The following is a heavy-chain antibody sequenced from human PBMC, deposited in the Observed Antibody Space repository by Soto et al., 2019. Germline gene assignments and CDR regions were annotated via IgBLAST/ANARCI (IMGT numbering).Heavy chain of an antibody. CDR1: GYSFTSYW. D-gene: IGHD6-13*01. J-gene: IGHJ4*02. V-gene: IGHV5-10-1*01. CDR2: IDPSDSYT. CDR3: ARDLGRIAGIHFDY. Sequence: GESLKISCKGSGYSFTSYWISCVRQMPGKGLEWMGRIDPSDSYTNYSPSFQGHVTMTTDTSTSTAYMELRSLRSDDTAVYYCARDLGRIAGIHFDYWGQGTLVTVSS.